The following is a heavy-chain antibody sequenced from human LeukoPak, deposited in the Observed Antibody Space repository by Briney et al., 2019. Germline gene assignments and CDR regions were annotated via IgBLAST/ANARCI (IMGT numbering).Heavy chain of an antibody. CDR3: AAYDYYDSSGYYVVAFDI. Sequence: SVKVSCKASGFTFTSSAVQWVRQARGQRLEWIGWIVVGSGNTNYAQKFQERVTITRDMSTSTAYMKLSSLRSEDTAVYYCAAYDYYDSSGYYVVAFDIWGQGTMVTVSS. V-gene: IGHV1-58*01. D-gene: IGHD3-22*01. CDR1: GFTFTSSA. CDR2: IVVGSGNT. J-gene: IGHJ3*02.